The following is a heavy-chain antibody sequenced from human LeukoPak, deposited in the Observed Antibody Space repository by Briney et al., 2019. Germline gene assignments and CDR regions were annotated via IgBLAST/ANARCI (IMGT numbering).Heavy chain of an antibody. J-gene: IGHJ3*02. CDR1: GYTFTGYY. CDR3: ARVLVTVTTPRNAFDI. V-gene: IGHV1-2*02. Sequence: ASVKVSCKASGYTFTGYYMHWVRQAPGQGLEWMGWINPNSGGTNYAQKLQGRVTMTTDTSTSTAYMELRSLRSDDTAVYYCARVLVTVTTPRNAFDIWGQGTMVTVSS. D-gene: IGHD4-11*01. CDR2: INPNSGGT.